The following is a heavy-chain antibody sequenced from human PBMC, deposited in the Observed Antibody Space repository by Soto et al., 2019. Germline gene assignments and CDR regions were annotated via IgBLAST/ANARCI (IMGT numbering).Heavy chain of an antibody. CDR1: GYTFTSYG. J-gene: IGHJ6*02. CDR3: ARDGYSSGWYGSSYYGMDV. D-gene: IGHD6-19*01. V-gene: IGHV1-18*01. Sequence: QVQLVQSGAEVKKPGASVKVSCKASGYTFTSYGISWVRQAPGQGLEWMGWISAYNGNTNYAQKLQGRVTMTTDTSTSSAYMELRSLRSDDTAVYYCARDGYSSGWYGSSYYGMDVWGQGTTVTVSS. CDR2: ISAYNGNT.